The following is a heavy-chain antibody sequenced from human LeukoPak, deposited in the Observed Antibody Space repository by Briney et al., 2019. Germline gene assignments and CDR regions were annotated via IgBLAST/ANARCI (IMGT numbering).Heavy chain of an antibody. J-gene: IGHJ6*03. CDR1: GGSFSGYY. Sequence: SETLSLTCAVYGGSFSGYYWSWIRQPPGKGLEWIGEINHSGSTNYNPSLTSRVTISVDTSKNQFSLKLSSVTAADTAVYYCARGPRRCYYYYMDVWGKGTTVTVSS. V-gene: IGHV4-34*01. CDR2: INHSGST. CDR3: ARGPRRCYYYYMDV.